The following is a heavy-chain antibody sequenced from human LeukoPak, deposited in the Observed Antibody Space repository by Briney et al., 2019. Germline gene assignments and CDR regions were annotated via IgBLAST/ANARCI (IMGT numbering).Heavy chain of an antibody. CDR1: GGSISSSSYY. CDR2: IYYSGST. Sequence: SETLSLTCTVSGGSISSSSYYWGWIRQPPGKGLEWIGSIYYSGSTYYNPSLKSRVTISVDTSKNQFSLKLSSVTAADTAVYYCARGLTTVTTQTPDGYSSSWYYFDYWGQGTLVTVSS. J-gene: IGHJ4*02. CDR3: ARGLTTVTTQTPDGYSSSWYYFDY. V-gene: IGHV4-39*01. D-gene: IGHD6-13*01.